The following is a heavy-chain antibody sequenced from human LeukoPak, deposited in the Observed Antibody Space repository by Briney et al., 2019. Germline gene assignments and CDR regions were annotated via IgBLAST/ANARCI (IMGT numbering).Heavy chain of an antibody. Sequence: GGSLRLSCAASGFTVSSNYMSWVRQAPGKGLEWVSVIYRGGSTYYADSVKGRFTISRDNSKNTLYLQMNSLRAEDAAVYYCAREIGGHYDSSGNLVDPWGQGTLVIVSS. CDR2: IYRGGST. CDR3: AREIGGHYDSSGNLVDP. CDR1: GFTVSSNY. D-gene: IGHD3-22*01. J-gene: IGHJ5*02. V-gene: IGHV3-66*02.